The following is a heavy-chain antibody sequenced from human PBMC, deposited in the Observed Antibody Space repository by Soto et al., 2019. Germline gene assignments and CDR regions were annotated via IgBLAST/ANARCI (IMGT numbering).Heavy chain of an antibody. Sequence: QPGGSLRLSCAASGFTFSSYGMTWVRQAPGKWLEWVSFSSATGSGRYYADSVKGRFTISRDNSKNTLYLQMSSLRADDTAVYYCAKDRGAGGNYGLYCDFWGQGXLVTVSS. CDR3: AKDRGAGGNYGLYCDF. CDR1: GFTFSSYG. CDR2: SSATGSGR. D-gene: IGHD1-7*01. V-gene: IGHV3-23*01. J-gene: IGHJ4*02.